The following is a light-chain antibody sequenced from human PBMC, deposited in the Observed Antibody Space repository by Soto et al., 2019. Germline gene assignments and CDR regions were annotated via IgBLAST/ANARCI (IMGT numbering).Light chain of an antibody. J-gene: IGLJ2*01. Sequence: HSALTQPASVSGSPGQSITISCTGTNSDIGGYNYVSWYQQHAGRAPKLVINDVSSRPSGISNRFSGSKSGNTASLTISGLQAEDEANYYCSSYTINSTIVFGGGTKLTVL. V-gene: IGLV2-14*03. CDR1: NSDIGGYNY. CDR3: SSYTINSTIV. CDR2: DVS.